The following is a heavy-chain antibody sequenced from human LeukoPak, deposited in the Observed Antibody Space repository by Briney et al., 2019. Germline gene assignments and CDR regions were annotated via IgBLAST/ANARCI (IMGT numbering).Heavy chain of an antibody. J-gene: IGHJ3*02. D-gene: IGHD3-10*01. Sequence: PSQTLSLTCTVSGGSINSGSYYWSWIRQPPGKGLEWIGYIYYSGSTNYNPSLKSRVTISVDTSKNQFSLKLSSVTAADTAVYYCAREKSMVRGGTDAFDIWGQGTMVTVSS. CDR1: GGSINSGSYY. V-gene: IGHV4-61*01. CDR2: IYYSGST. CDR3: AREKSMVRGGTDAFDI.